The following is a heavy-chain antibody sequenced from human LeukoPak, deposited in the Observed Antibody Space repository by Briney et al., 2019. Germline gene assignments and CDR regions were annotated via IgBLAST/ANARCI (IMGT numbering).Heavy chain of an antibody. CDR2: INHSGST. J-gene: IGHJ2*01. V-gene: IGHV4-34*01. D-gene: IGHD3-22*01. Sequence: SEALSLTCAVYGGSFSGYYWSWIRQPPGKGLEWIGEINHSGSTNYNLSLKSRVTISVDTSKNQVSLKPSSVTAADTAVYYCARGTTMIVVVITSRAPRYFDLWGRGTLVTVSS. CDR1: GGSFSGYY. CDR3: ARGTTMIVVVITSRAPRYFDL.